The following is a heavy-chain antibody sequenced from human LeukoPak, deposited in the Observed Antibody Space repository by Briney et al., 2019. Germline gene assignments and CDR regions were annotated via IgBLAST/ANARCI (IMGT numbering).Heavy chain of an antibody. J-gene: IGHJ6*03. D-gene: IGHD1-26*01. CDR3: AKPFMVGATGYYYYYMDV. CDR2: ISSDGGST. CDR1: GFTLSRYD. Sequence: GGSLRLSCAASGFTLSRYDMSWVRQAPGKGLEWVSAISSDGGSTHYADSVKGRFAISRDNSKNTLYLQMNSLRAEDTAIYYCAKPFMVGATGYYYYYMDVWGEGTTVTVSS. V-gene: IGHV3-23*01.